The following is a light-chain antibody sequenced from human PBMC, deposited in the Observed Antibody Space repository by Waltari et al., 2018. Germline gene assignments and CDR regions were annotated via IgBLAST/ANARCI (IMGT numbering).Light chain of an antibody. V-gene: IGKV3-11*01. CDR2: DAS. Sequence: DTVLTQSPVTLSFSPGDTATLSCRASQSISSFLACYQQKPGQSPRLLIYDASHRATGIPARFSGAGSGTDFTLTIDHLELEDFAVYYCQQRALWPLTFGGGTKVQIK. CDR1: QSISSF. J-gene: IGKJ4*01. CDR3: QQRALWPLT.